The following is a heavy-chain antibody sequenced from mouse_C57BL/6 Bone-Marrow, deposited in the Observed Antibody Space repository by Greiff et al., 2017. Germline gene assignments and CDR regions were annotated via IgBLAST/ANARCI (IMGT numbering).Heavy chain of an antibody. D-gene: IGHD2-2*01. CDR3: ARGGYDAWFAY. V-gene: IGHV1-82*01. Sequence: QVQLQQSGPELVKPGASVTISCKASGYAFSSSWMNWVKQRPGKGLEWIGRIYPGDGDTNYNGKFKGKATLTEDKSSSTAYMQLSSLTSEDSAVYFCARGGYDAWFAYWGKGTLVTVSA. J-gene: IGHJ3*01. CDR2: IYPGDGDT. CDR1: GYAFSSSW.